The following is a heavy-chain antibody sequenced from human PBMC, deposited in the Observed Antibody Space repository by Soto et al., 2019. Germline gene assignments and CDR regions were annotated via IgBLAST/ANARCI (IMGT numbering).Heavy chain of an antibody. Sequence: EVQLLESGEALVQPGGSLRLSCAASGFTYNIYAMSWVRQAPGKGLEWVSGISAGVIDTYYADSVKGRFTVSRDDSKNTLYLQMNSLRADDTAVYYCAKQFSSSTWYPFDHWGRGTLVTDSS. CDR3: AKQFSSSTWYPFDH. CDR2: ISAGVIDT. CDR1: GFTYNIYA. J-gene: IGHJ4*02. V-gene: IGHV3-23*01. D-gene: IGHD6-13*01.